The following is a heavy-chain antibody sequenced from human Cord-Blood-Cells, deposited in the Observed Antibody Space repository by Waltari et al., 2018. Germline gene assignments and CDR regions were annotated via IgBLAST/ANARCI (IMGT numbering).Heavy chain of an antibody. CDR1: GGSFSGYY. V-gene: IGHV4-34*01. Sequence: QVQLQQWGAGLLKPSETLSLTCAVYGGSFSGYYWSWIRQPPGKGLEWIWEINHSGSTNYNPSLKSRVTISVDTSKNQFSLKLSSVTAADTAVYYCARSSGDSGYDYAFDIWGQGTMVTVSS. J-gene: IGHJ3*02. D-gene: IGHD5-12*01. CDR2: INHSGST. CDR3: ARSSGDSGYDYAFDI.